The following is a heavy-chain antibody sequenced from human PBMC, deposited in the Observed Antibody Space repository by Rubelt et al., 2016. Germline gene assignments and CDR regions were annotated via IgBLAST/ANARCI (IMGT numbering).Heavy chain of an antibody. CDR1: GYTFTSYG. J-gene: IGHJ3*02. CDR3: ARDRTWLVPGLDAFDI. V-gene: IGHV1-18*01. CDR2: ISAYNGNT. Sequence: QVQLVQSGAEVKKPGASVKVSCKASGYTFTSYGISWVRQAPGQGLEWMGWISAYNGNTNYAQKRQGRVTMTTDTSTGTSYMELRGLRSDDTAVYYCARDRTWLVPGLDAFDIWGQGTMVTVSS. D-gene: IGHD6-19*01.